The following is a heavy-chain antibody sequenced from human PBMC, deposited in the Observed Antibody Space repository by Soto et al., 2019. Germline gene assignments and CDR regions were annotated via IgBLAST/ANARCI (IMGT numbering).Heavy chain of an antibody. CDR2: IYHSGST. CDR3: ARGVDYYDSSGYFLGAFDI. CDR1: GGSISSSNW. D-gene: IGHD3-22*01. J-gene: IGHJ3*02. Sequence: QVQLQESGPGLVKPSGTLSLTCAVSGGSISSSNWWSWVRQPPGKGLEWIGEIYHSGSTNYNPSLKSRVTISVDKSKNQFSLKLSSVTDADTAVYYCARGVDYYDSSGYFLGAFDIWGQGTMVTVSS. V-gene: IGHV4-4*02.